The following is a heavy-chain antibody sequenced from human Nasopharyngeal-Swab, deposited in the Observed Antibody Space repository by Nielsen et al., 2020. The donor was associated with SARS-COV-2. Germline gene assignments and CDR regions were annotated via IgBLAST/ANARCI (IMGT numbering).Heavy chain of an antibody. CDR2: ISSGGSTI. V-gene: IGHV3-11*04. J-gene: IGHJ6*02. D-gene: IGHD3-9*01. CDR3: ARMAHWVSTTSGMDV. Sequence: PGKGLEWVSYISSGGSTIYYADSVKGRFTISRDNAKNTLYLQMNSLRAEDTAVYYCARMAHWVSTTSGMDVWGQGTTVTVSS.